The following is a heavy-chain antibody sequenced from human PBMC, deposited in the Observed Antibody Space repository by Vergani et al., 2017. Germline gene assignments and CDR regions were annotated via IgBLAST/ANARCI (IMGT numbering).Heavy chain of an antibody. V-gene: IGHV3-NL1*01. CDR1: GFTFSSYG. CDR3: ARDYRKGFGDLYYYMDV. CDR2: IYSGGST. Sequence: QVQLVESGGGVVQPGRSLRLSCAASGFTFSSYGMHWVRQAPGKGLEWVSVIYSGGSTYYADSVKGRFTISRDNSKNTLYLQMNSLRAEDTAVYYCARDYRKGFGDLYYYMDVWGKGTTVTVSS. J-gene: IGHJ6*03. D-gene: IGHD3-10*01.